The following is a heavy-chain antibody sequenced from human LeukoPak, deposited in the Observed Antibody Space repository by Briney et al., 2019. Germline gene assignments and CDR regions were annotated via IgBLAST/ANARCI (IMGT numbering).Heavy chain of an antibody. CDR3: AREDFDAFDI. V-gene: IGHV4-59*01. D-gene: IGHD3-3*01. J-gene: IGHJ3*02. CDR2: IYYSGST. CDR1: GGSISSYY. Sequence: SETLSLTCTVSGGSISSYYWSWIRQPPGKGLEWIGYIYYSGSTNYNPSLKSRVTISVDTSKNQFSLKLSSVTAADTVVYYCAREDFDAFDIWGQGTMVTVSS.